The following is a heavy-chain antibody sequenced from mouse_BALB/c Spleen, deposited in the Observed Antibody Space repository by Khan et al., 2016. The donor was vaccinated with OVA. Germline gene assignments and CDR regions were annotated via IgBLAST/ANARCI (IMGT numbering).Heavy chain of an antibody. J-gene: IGHJ4*01. CDR1: GHTFTKFG. V-gene: IGHV9-3-1*01. Sequence: QLVQSGPELKKPGETVKISCKASGHTFTKFGMNWVTQAPGKGLKWMGWINTYTGEPTYADDFHGRFAFSLETSASTAYLQITNLKTADTATSCGASPPYFSYVMDNWGQGTSGTVSP. D-gene: IGHD2-10*01. CDR3: ASPPYFSYVMDN. CDR2: INTYTGEP.